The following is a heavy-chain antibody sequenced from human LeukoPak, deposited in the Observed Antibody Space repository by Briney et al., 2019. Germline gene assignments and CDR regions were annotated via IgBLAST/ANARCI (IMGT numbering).Heavy chain of an antibody. J-gene: IGHJ4*02. V-gene: IGHV4-34*01. CDR1: GGSFSVYY. D-gene: IGHD2-2*01. Sequence: PSETLSLTCAVYGGSFSVYYWSWVRQPPGKGLEWIGEIYHSGSTNYNPSLKSRVTISVDTSKNQFSLKLRSVTAADTAIYYCARRLHQLPIDYWGQGTLVTVSS. CDR2: IYHSGST. CDR3: ARRLHQLPIDY.